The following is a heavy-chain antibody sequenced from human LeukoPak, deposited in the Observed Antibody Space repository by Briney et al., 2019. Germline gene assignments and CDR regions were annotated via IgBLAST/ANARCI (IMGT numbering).Heavy chain of an antibody. V-gene: IGHV4-38-2*02. CDR3: ARDLIRGLVARGFDY. D-gene: IGHD3-10*01. Sequence: PSETLSLTCGVSGYSISSDNYWGWIRQPPGKGLEWLGSISHGGGTFYNPSLKSRVTILLDTSKNHFSLKLRSVTAADTAVYYCARDLIRGLVARGFDYWGQGILVTVSS. J-gene: IGHJ4*02. CDR1: GYSISSDNY. CDR2: ISHGGGT.